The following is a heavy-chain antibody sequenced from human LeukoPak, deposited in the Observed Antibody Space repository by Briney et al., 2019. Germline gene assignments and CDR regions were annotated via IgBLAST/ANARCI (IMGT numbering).Heavy chain of an antibody. J-gene: IGHJ6*02. CDR2: VYRSGDT. CDR1: GGSISTYY. D-gene: IGHD3-9*01. Sequence: SETLSLTCSVSGGSISTYYWSWVRQPAGKGLEWIGRVYRSGDTNYNPSLKSRVTMSVDTSKNQISLRLRSVTAADTAVYYCARDDFEYSVHNGMDVWGQGTTVTVSS. CDR3: ARDDFEYSVHNGMDV. V-gene: IGHV4-4*07.